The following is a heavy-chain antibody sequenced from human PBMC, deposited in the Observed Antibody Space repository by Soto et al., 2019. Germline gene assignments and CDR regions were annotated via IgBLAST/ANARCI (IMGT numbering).Heavy chain of an antibody. CDR1: GFSFSSYG. V-gene: IGHV3-30*18. CDR3: AKDRYGVNAEGIDY. CDR2: TSYDGSDK. D-gene: IGHD4-17*01. Sequence: QVQLVESGGGVVQPGRSLRLSCAASGFSFSSYGMHWVRQAPGKGLEWVAVTSYDGSDKYYADSVRGRFTISRDNSKNTLYLQMSSLRAEDTAMYYCAKDRYGVNAEGIDYWGQGTLVTVSS. J-gene: IGHJ4*02.